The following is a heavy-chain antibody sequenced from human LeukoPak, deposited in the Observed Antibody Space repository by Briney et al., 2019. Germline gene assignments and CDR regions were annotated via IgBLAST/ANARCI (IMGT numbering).Heavy chain of an antibody. CDR1: GGSISSYY. D-gene: IGHD4-17*01. Sequence: PSETLSLTCTVSGGSISSYYWSWIRQPAGKGLEWIGRIYTSGTTNYNPSLKSRVTMSVDTSKNQFSLKVSSVTAADTAVYYCARADLLWMTTRGYYSYGMDVWGQGTTVTVSS. CDR2: IYTSGTT. J-gene: IGHJ6*02. CDR3: ARADLLWMTTRGYYSYGMDV. V-gene: IGHV4-4*07.